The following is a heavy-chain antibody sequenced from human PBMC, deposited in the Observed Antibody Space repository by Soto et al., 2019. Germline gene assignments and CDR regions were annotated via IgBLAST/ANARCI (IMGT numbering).Heavy chain of an antibody. Sequence: QVRLVQSGAEVKKPGASVKVSCKASGYIFTNYYIHWVRQAPGQGLEWMAIINPNGGSTNCAQEFQGRITLTRDTSTSTVYRDLSSLTSDDTAVYYCARGLYSGDQRGQGTLVTVSS. CDR2: INPNGGST. J-gene: IGHJ4*02. CDR1: GYIFTNYY. V-gene: IGHV1-46*01. D-gene: IGHD2-21*01. CDR3: ARGLYSGDQ.